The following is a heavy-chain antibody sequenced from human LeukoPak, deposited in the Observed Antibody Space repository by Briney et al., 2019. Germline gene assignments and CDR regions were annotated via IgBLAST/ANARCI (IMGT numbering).Heavy chain of an antibody. V-gene: IGHV3-23*01. J-gene: IGHJ4*02. CDR2: ISGTGGYT. Sequence: GGSLRLSCGASGFTFSSYAMTWGRQAPGKGLEWVSAISGTGGYTYYTDSVQGPFTISRDNSKNTLYLEMNSLKAADTAIYYCARSSSSRFSSPRRPYYFDYWGQGTLVSVSS. CDR1: GFTFSSYA. D-gene: IGHD6-13*01. CDR3: ARSSSSRFSSPRRPYYFDY.